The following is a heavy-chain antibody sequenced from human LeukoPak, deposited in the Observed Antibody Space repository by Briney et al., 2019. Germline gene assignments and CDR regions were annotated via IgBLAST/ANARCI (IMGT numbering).Heavy chain of an antibody. Sequence: PSEALSLTCTVSGGSISSYYWSWIRQPPGKGLEWMGYIYYSGSTNYNPSLKSRVTISVDTSKNQFSLKLSSVTAADTAVYYCARRLGFNWFDPWGQGTLVTVSS. CDR3: ARRLGFNWFDP. J-gene: IGHJ5*02. CDR2: IYYSGST. V-gene: IGHV4-59*01. CDR1: GGSISSYY. D-gene: IGHD3-9*01.